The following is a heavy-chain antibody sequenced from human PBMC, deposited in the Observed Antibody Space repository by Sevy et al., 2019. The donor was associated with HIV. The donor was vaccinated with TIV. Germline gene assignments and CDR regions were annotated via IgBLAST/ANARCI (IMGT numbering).Heavy chain of an antibody. CDR2: ISGSGGST. Sequence: GGSLRLSCAASGFTFSSYAMSWVRQAPGKGLEWVSAISGSGGSTYYADSVKGRFTISRDNSKNTLYLQMNSLRAEDTAVYYGAKDSGSYWRPTPRHDYWGQGTLVTVSS. CDR1: GFTFSSYA. CDR3: AKDSGSYWRPTPRHDY. V-gene: IGHV3-23*01. J-gene: IGHJ4*02. D-gene: IGHD1-26*01.